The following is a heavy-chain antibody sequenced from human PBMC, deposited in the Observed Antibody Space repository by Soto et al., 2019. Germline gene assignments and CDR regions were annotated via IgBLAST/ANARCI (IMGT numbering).Heavy chain of an antibody. V-gene: IGHV3-74*01. CDR3: ASSLLTTFDY. J-gene: IGHJ4*02. Sequence: HPWGSLRLSCAASGFTFSSYWMHWFRQAPGKGLVWVSRINSDGSSTSYADSVKGRFTISRDNAKNTLYLQMNSLRAEDTAVYYCASSLLTTFDYWGQGTLVTVAS. D-gene: IGHD1-1*01. CDR1: GFTFSSYW. CDR2: INSDGSST.